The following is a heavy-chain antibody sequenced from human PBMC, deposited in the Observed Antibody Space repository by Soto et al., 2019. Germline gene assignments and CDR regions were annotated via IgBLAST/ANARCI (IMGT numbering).Heavy chain of an antibody. Sequence: SETLSLTCSVSGGSISRYYWSWIRQPPGKGLEWIGYAYYSGDTGYNPSLQSRVAMAVDTSKNQVSLKLTSVTAADTAVYYCARDRSTYGGGGTGEVKENWFDPWGQGALVTVS. CDR1: GGSISRYY. D-gene: IGHD2-8*01. CDR3: ARDRSTYGGGGTGEVKENWFDP. J-gene: IGHJ5*02. V-gene: IGHV4-59*01. CDR2: AYYSGDT.